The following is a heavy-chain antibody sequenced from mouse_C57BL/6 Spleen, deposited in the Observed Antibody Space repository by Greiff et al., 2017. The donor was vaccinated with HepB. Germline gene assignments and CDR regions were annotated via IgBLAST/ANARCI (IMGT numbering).Heavy chain of an antibody. CDR3: ARHWDYGSSPDY. CDR2: ISSGGSYT. D-gene: IGHD1-1*01. CDR1: GFTFSSYG. J-gene: IGHJ2*01. Sequence: EVQGVESGGDLVKPGGSLKLSCAASGFTFSSYGMSWVRQTPDKRLEWVATISSGGSYTYYPDSVKGRFTISRDNAKNTLYLQMSSLKSEDTAMYYCARHWDYGSSPDYWGQGTTLTVSS. V-gene: IGHV5-6*01.